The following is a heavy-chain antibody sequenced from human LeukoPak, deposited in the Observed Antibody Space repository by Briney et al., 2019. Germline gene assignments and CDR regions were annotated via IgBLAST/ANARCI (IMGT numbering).Heavy chain of an antibody. CDR3: ARSLYYYGADAFDI. CDR2: IYYSGST. D-gene: IGHD3-10*01. CDR1: GGSISSYY. J-gene: IGHJ3*02. Sequence: NPSETLSLTCTVSGGSISSYYWSWIRQPPGKGLEWIGYIYYSGSTNYKPSLKSRVTISVDTSKNQFSLKLSSVTVADTAVYYCARSLYYYGADAFDIWGQGTKVTVSS. V-gene: IGHV4-59*01.